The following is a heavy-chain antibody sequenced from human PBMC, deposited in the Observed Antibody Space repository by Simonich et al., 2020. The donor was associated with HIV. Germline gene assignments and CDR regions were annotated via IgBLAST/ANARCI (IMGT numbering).Heavy chain of an antibody. CDR3: ARSLGSSWYRS. J-gene: IGHJ4*02. CDR1: GGSFSGYY. D-gene: IGHD6-13*01. Sequence: QVQLQQWGAGLLKPSETLSLTCAVYGGSFSGYYWIWIRQAPGKGLEWIGEINHSGSTTYNPSLKSRVTISVDTSKKQFSLKLSSVTAADTAVYYCARSLGSSWYRSWGQGTLVTVSS. V-gene: IGHV4-34*01. CDR2: INHSGST.